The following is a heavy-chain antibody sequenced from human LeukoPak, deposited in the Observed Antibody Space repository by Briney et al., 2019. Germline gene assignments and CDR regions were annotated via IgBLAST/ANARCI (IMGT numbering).Heavy chain of an antibody. V-gene: IGHV3-30*02. CDR3: AKIDGDASNY. CDR2: IRYDGSNK. CDR1: GFSFSSYG. J-gene: IGHJ4*02. Sequence: PGGSLRLSCAASGFSFSSYGMHWVCQAPGKGLEWVAFIRYDGSNKYYADSVKGRFTISRDNSKNTLYLQMNSLRAEDTAVYCCAKIDGDASNYWGQGTLVTVSS. D-gene: IGHD4-17*01.